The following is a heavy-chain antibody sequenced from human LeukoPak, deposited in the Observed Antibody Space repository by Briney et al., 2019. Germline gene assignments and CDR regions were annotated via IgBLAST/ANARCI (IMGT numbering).Heavy chain of an antibody. CDR2: ISGSGGST. CDR3: AKDTSYRVGYGMDV. V-gene: IGHV3-23*01. J-gene: IGHJ6*02. CDR1: GFTFGTYA. Sequence: GGSLRLSCAASGFTFGTYAMNWVRQAPGKGLEWASGISGSGGSTYSADSVKGRFTISRDNSNNTLYLQMNSLRAADTAVYYCAKDTSYRVGYGMDVWGQGTTVTVSS. D-gene: IGHD1-26*01.